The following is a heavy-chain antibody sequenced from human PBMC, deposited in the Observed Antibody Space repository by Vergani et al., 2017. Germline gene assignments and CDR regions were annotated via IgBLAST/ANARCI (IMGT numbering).Heavy chain of an antibody. Sequence: EVQLVESGGGLVQPGRSLRLSWAASGFTFDDYAMHWVRQAPGKGLEWVSGINWNSDSIAYADSVKGRFTISRDNAKNSLYLQMNSLRAEDTALYYCVKDIAASGNYWYFDLWGRGTLVTVSS. CDR1: GFTFDDYA. D-gene: IGHD6-13*01. CDR2: INWNSDSI. CDR3: VKDIAASGNYWYFDL. V-gene: IGHV3-9*01. J-gene: IGHJ2*01.